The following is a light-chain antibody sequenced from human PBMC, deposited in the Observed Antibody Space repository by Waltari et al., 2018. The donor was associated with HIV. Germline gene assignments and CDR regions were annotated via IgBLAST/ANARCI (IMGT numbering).Light chain of an antibody. CDR3: ATRDGSLKV. CDR2: RNN. V-gene: IGLV1-47*01. Sequence: QSVLTQPPSASGTPGQGVTISCVGDSSNIGSNYVYWYQQLPGTAPKVLIYRNNQRPSGLPDRFSGSKSCASASLTISGLRSADEAVYFCATRDGSLKVFGGGTKLTVL. J-gene: IGLJ3*02. CDR1: SSNIGSNY.